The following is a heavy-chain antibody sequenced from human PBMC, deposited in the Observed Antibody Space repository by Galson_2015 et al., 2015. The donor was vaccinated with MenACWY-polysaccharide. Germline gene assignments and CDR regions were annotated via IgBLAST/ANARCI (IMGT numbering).Heavy chain of an antibody. J-gene: IGHJ4*02. CDR1: GYSISSGYY. V-gene: IGHV4-38-2*01. D-gene: IGHD1-26*01. CDR3: ARVEKYSGSYYILH. CDR2: IYHSGST. Sequence: ETLSLTCAVSGYSISSGYYWGWIRQPPGKGLERIGRIYHSGSTYYNPFLTVRVPLSVDTSKNQFSRKLSSVTAADTAVYYCARVEKYSGSYYILHWGQGTLVTVSS.